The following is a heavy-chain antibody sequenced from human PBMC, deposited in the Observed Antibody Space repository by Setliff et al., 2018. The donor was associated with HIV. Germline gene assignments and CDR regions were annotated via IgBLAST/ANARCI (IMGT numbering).Heavy chain of an antibody. D-gene: IGHD1-26*01. J-gene: IGHJ4*02. Sequence: PSETLSLTCNVSGGSISGYYWSWIRQSPGKGLEWIGYIYYSGSTNYNPSLKSRVTISVDTSKNQFSLKLSSVTAADTAVYYCARLRSELGVFDYWVQGTLVTVSS. CDR3: ARLRSELGVFDY. CDR1: GGSISGYY. CDR2: IYYSGST. V-gene: IGHV4-59*08.